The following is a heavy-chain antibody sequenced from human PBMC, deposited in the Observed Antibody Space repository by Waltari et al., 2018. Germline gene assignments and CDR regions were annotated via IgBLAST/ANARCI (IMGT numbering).Heavy chain of an antibody. D-gene: IGHD3-3*01. CDR3: AKAGMEKAIFGVVTFFDY. V-gene: IGHV3-23*01. CDR1: GFTFSSYA. J-gene: IGHJ4*02. CDR2: ISGSGGST. Sequence: EVQLLESGGGLVQPGGSLRLSCAASGFTFSSYAMGWVRQAPGKGLEWVSAISGSGGSTYYAESVKGRFTISRDNSKNTLYLQMNSLRAEDTAVYYCAKAGMEKAIFGVVTFFDYWGQGTLVTVSS.